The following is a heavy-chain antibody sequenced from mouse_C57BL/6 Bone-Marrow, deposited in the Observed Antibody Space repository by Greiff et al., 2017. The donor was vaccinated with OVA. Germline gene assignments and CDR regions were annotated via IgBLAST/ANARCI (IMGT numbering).Heavy chain of an antibody. CDR1: GFNIKDDY. V-gene: IGHV14-4*01. Sequence: VQLKQSGAELVRPGASVKLSCTASGFNIKDDYMHWVKQRPEQGLEWIGWIDPENGDTEYASKFQGKATITADTSSNTAYLQLSSLTSEDTAVYYCTTIYDGSFYAMDYWGQGTSVTVSS. J-gene: IGHJ4*01. CDR3: TTIYDGSFYAMDY. D-gene: IGHD2-3*01. CDR2: IDPENGDT.